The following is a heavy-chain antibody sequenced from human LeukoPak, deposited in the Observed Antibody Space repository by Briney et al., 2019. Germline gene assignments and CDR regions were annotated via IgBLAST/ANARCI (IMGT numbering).Heavy chain of an antibody. CDR3: ARDQRIVGANDAFDI. V-gene: IGHV4-59*01. D-gene: IGHD1-26*01. J-gene: IGHJ3*02. CDR2: IYYSGST. CDR1: GGSISSYY. Sequence: SETLSLTCTVSGGSISSYYWSWIRQPPGKGLEWIGYIYYSGSTNYNPSLKSRVTISVDTSKNQFSLKLSSVTAADTAVYYCARDQRIVGANDAFDIWGQGTMVTVSS.